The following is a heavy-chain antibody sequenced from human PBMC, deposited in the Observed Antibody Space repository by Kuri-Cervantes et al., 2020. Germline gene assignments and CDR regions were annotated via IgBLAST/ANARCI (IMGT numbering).Heavy chain of an antibody. CDR1: GFTFSSYW. Sequence: GGSLRLSCAASGFTFSSYWMSWVRQAPGKGLEWVAVISYDGSNKYYADSVKGRFTISRENAKNSLYLQMNSLRAGDTAVYYCARESGYWGQGTLVTVSS. CDR3: ARESGY. CDR2: ISYDGSNK. V-gene: IGHV3-30*14. D-gene: IGHD3-3*01. J-gene: IGHJ4*02.